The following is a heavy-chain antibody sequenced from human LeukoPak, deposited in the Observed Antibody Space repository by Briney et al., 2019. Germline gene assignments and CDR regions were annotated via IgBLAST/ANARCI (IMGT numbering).Heavy chain of an antibody. J-gene: IGHJ2*01. CDR1: GGTFSSYA. D-gene: IGHD3-22*01. CDR2: IIPIFGTA. Sequence: GASVKVSCKASGGTFSSYAISWVRQAPGQGLEWMGGIIPIFGTANYAQKFQGRVTITADESTSTAYMELSSLRSEDTAVYYCATARVRGYYYVLYWYFDLWGRGTLVTVSS. V-gene: IGHV1-69*13. CDR3: ATARVRGYYYVLYWYFDL.